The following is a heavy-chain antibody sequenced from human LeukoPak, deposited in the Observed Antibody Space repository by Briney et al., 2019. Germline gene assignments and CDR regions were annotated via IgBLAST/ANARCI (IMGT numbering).Heavy chain of an antibody. J-gene: IGHJ6*03. CDR1: GFTFRDYY. Sequence: PGRSLRLSCAASGFTFRDYYMSWIRQAPGKGLEWGSYISSSGSTIYYADSVKGRFTISRDNAKNTPYLQMNSLRAEDTAVYYCARGTKGYSSGWYLGYYYMDVWGKGTTVTVSS. CDR3: ARGTKGYSSGWYLGYYYMDV. D-gene: IGHD6-19*01. CDR2: ISSSGSTI. V-gene: IGHV3-11*01.